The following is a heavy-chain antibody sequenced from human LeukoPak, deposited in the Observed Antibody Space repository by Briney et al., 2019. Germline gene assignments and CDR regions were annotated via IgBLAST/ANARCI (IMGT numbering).Heavy chain of an antibody. CDR1: GFTFSSYA. V-gene: IGHV3-30*04. CDR2: ISYDGSNK. D-gene: IGHD5-24*01. J-gene: IGHJ4*02. Sequence: GGSLILSCAASGFTFSSYAMHWVRQAPGKGLEWVAVISYDGSNKYYADSVRGRFTISRDNSKNTLYLQMNSLRAEDTAVYYCARGRDGYNFYYFDYWGQGTLVTVSS. CDR3: ARGRDGYNFYYFDY.